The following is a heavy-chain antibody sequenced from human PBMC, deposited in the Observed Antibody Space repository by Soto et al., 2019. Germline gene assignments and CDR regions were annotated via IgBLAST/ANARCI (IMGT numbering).Heavy chain of an antibody. J-gene: IGHJ4*02. D-gene: IGHD3-3*01. V-gene: IGHV3-23*01. CDR3: AKSSYYDFWSGYYSIDY. CDR1: GFTFSSYA. Sequence: EVQLLESGGGLVQPGGSLRLSCAASGFTFSSYAMSWVRQAPGKGLEWVSAISGSGGSTYYADSVKGRFTISRDNSKNTLYLQMNSLRAEDTAVYYCAKSSYYDFWSGYYSIDYWGQGTLVTVSS. CDR2: ISGSGGST.